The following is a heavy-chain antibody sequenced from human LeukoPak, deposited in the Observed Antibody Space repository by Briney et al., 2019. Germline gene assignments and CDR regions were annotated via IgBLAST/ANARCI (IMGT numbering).Heavy chain of an antibody. CDR2: IYDSGSA. CDR3: ARLNRVGEIFADY. Sequence: SETLTLTCTVSGGSISSSSYYWSWIRQPPGKGLEWIGYIYDSGSANYNPSLRSRVTISIGTSKTQFSLKLSSVTAADTAVYYCARLNRVGEIFADYWGQGIMVTISS. V-gene: IGHV4-61*01. CDR1: GGSISSSSYY. J-gene: IGHJ4*02. D-gene: IGHD3-10*01.